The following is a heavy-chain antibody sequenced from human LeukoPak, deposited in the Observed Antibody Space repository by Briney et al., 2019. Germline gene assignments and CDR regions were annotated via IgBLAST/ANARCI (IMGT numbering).Heavy chain of an antibody. D-gene: IGHD6-19*01. Sequence: ASVKVSCKASGYTFTGYYMHWVRQAPGQGLEWMGWINPNSGGTNYAQKFQGRVTMTRDTSISTAYMELSRLRSDDTAVYYCARDLPEQWLANWFDPWGQGTLVTVSS. CDR2: INPNSGGT. CDR1: GYTFTGYY. V-gene: IGHV1-2*02. J-gene: IGHJ5*02. CDR3: ARDLPEQWLANWFDP.